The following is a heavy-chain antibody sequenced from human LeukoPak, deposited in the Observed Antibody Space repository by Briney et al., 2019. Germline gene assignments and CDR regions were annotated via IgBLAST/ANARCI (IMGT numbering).Heavy chain of an antibody. CDR2: INHSGST. Sequence: MASETLSLTCTVSGGSISSYYWSWIRQPPGKGQGWIGEINHSGSTNYNPSLKSRVTISVDTSKNQFSLKLSSVTAADTAVYYCARGPYGDYASAFDIWGQGTMVTVSS. D-gene: IGHD4-17*01. CDR3: ARGPYGDYASAFDI. J-gene: IGHJ3*02. CDR1: GGSISSYY. V-gene: IGHV4-34*01.